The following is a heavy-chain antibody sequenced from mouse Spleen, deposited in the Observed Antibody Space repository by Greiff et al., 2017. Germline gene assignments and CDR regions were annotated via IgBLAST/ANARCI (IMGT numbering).Heavy chain of an antibody. Sequence: QVQLKQPGAELVKPGASVKMSCKASGYTFTSYWITWVKQRPGQGLEWIGDIYPGSGSTNYNEKFKSKATLTVDTSSSTAYMQLSSLTSEDSAVYYCAREGYSFYAMDYWGQGTSVTVSS. CDR3: AREGYSFYAMDY. CDR2: IYPGSGST. CDR1: GYTFTSYW. J-gene: IGHJ4*01. V-gene: IGHV1-55*01.